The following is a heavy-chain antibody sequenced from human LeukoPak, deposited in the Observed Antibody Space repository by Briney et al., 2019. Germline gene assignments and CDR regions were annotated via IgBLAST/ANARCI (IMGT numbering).Heavy chain of an antibody. Sequence: SQTLSLTCAVSGASISSGDYSWSWIRQPPGKGLEWIGYIYHSRSTTYNPSLKSRLTISLDRSKNQISLKLNSVTAADTAVYYCAADYTSRSYRFDHWGQGTLVTVSS. CDR1: GASISSGDYS. D-gene: IGHD3-10*01. CDR2: IYHSRST. CDR3: AADYTSRSYRFDH. V-gene: IGHV4-30-2*01. J-gene: IGHJ4*02.